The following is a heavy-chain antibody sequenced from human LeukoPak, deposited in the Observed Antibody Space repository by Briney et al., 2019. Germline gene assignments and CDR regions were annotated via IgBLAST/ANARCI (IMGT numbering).Heavy chain of an antibody. J-gene: IGHJ4*02. CDR1: GGSIRSSYYY. CDR3: ARDYYDSSGYFRRDY. CDR2: IYDSGST. D-gene: IGHD3-22*01. V-gene: IGHV4-39*07. Sequence: SETLSLTCTVSGGSIRSSYYYWGWIRQPPGKGLEWIGSIYDSGSTYYNPSLKSRVTISVDTSKNQFSLKLSSVTAADTAVYYCARDYYDSSGYFRRDYWGQGTLVTVSS.